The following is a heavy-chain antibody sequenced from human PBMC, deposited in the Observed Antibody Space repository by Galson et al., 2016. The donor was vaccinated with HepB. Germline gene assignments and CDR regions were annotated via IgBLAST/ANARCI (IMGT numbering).Heavy chain of an antibody. Sequence: SETLSLTCAVSGASINSSNWWTWVRQAPEKGLGWIGEIYHTGTSNNNPSLLSRFSMSIDNSRNHFSLNLNSVTAADTAVYYCARASVVPGARMVFDSWGQGILVTVSS. D-gene: IGHD2-2*01. CDR2: IYHTGTS. CDR1: GASINSSNW. J-gene: IGHJ5*01. CDR3: ARASVVPGARMVFDS. V-gene: IGHV4-4*02.